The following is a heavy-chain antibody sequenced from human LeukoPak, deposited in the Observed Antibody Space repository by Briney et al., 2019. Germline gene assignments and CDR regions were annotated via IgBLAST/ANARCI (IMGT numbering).Heavy chain of an antibody. V-gene: IGHV3-33*06. Sequence: GGSLRLSCAASGFTLSSYGMHWVRQAPGKGLEWVAVIWYDGSNKYYADSVKGRFTISRDNSKYTLYLQMNSLRAEDTAVYYCAKVLWIAAAEPFDYWGQGTLVTVSS. CDR1: GFTLSSYG. D-gene: IGHD6-13*01. J-gene: IGHJ4*02. CDR2: IWYDGSNK. CDR3: AKVLWIAAAEPFDY.